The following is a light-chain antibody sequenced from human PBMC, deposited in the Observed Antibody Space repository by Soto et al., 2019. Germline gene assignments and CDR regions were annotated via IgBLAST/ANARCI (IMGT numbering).Light chain of an antibody. Sequence: QSVLTQPASLSGSPGQSITISCTGTSSDVGDYNYVSWYQQHPGKAPKLMIYEVNNRPSGVSNRFSGSKSGNTASLTISGLQAEDEADYYCCSYAGSSTYVFGTGTKVTVL. CDR1: SSDVGDYNY. CDR3: CSYAGSSTYV. J-gene: IGLJ1*01. V-gene: IGLV2-23*02. CDR2: EVN.